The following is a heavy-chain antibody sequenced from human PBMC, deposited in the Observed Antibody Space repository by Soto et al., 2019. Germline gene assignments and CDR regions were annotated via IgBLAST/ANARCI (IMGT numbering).Heavy chain of an antibody. D-gene: IGHD2-15*01. V-gene: IGHV3-7*04. CDR3: VRGGGSFGF. Sequence: EVQLVESGGGLVQPGGSLRLSCAASGFTFSNYWMSWVRQAPGKGLEWVANIKQDGSAKYYVDSVKGRFTISRDNAKNSLDLQMDSLRADDPAVYWCVRGGGSFGFWGQGTQVTVSS. CDR1: GFTFSNYW. CDR2: IKQDGSAK. J-gene: IGHJ4*02.